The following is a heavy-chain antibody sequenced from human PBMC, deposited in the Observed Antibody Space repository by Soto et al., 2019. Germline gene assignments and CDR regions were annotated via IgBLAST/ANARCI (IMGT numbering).Heavy chain of an antibody. V-gene: IGHV3-30*03. J-gene: IGHJ4*02. CDR1: GFTFSSYG. CDR2: ISYDGSNK. D-gene: IGHD3-9*01. CDR3: APDYDILTGYSSAPFDY. Sequence: QVQLVESGGGVVQPGRSLRLSCAASGFTFSSYGMHWVRQAPGKGLEWVAVISYDGSNKYYADSVKGRFTISRDNSKNTLYLPMNGLRAEDTAVYYCAPDYDILTGYSSAPFDYWGQGTLVTVSS.